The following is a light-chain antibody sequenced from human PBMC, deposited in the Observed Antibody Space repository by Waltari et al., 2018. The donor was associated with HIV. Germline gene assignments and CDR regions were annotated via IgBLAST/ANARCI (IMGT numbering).Light chain of an antibody. Sequence: DIVMTQSPDSLAVSLGERATINCKSSQSVLFSSQNKNYLAWYQQKPGQPPKLLIYWASARESGVPDRFSGGGSGTDFTLTISSLQAEDVAVYFCQQYFISPPTFGRGTKLEI. CDR1: QSVLFSSQNKNY. V-gene: IGKV4-1*01. J-gene: IGKJ2*01. CDR2: WAS. CDR3: QQYFISPPT.